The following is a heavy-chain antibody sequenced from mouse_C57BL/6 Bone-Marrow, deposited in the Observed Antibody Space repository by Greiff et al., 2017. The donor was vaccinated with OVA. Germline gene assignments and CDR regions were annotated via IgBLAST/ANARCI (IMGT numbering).Heavy chain of an antibody. J-gene: IGHJ1*03. CDR1: GFSLTSYG. D-gene: IGHD4-1*01. Sequence: VQLQQSGPGLVQPSQSLSITCTVSGFSLTSYGVHWVRQSPGKGLEWLGVIWSGGSTDYNAAFISRLSISKDNSKSQVFFKMNSLQADDTAIYYCARKDWDGWYFDVWGTGTTVTVSS. CDR2: IWSGGST. V-gene: IGHV2-2*01. CDR3: ARKDWDGWYFDV.